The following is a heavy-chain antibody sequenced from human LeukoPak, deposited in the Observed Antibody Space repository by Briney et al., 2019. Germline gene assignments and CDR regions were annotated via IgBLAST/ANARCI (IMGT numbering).Heavy chain of an antibody. D-gene: IGHD3-22*01. J-gene: IGHJ4*02. CDR1: GNSINSAYY. CDR2: IYHSGST. Sequence: PSETLSLTCAVTGNSINSAYYWGWIRQPPGKGLEWIGSIYHSGSTYYNPSLKSRVTISVDTSKNSFSLKLSSVTATDTAVYYCAGQHDSNGYYFYWGQGTLVTVS. V-gene: IGHV4-38-2*01. CDR3: AGQHDSNGYYFY.